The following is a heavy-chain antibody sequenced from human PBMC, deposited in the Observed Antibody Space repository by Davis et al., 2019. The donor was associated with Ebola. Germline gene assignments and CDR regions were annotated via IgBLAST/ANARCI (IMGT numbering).Heavy chain of an antibody. J-gene: IGHJ4*02. CDR2: IHSSGSPV. CDR3: SIVATRGRFDC. V-gene: IGHV3-48*02. Sequence: PGGSLRLSCAASGFTFSTYWMSWVRQAPGKGLEWVSYIHSSGSPVYYANSVKGRFTISRDDAKSSLYLQMNSLRDEDTALYYCSIVATRGRFDCWGQGTLVTVSS. CDR1: GFTFSTYW.